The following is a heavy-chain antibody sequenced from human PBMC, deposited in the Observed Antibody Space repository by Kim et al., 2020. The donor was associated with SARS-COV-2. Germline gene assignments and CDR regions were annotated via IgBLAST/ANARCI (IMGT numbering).Heavy chain of an antibody. CDR2: ISTSGSTI. CDR3: ARSLYCSSTSCFYGMDV. D-gene: IGHD2-2*01. CDR1: GFTFSTYE. Sequence: GGSLRLSCAASGFTFSTYEMNWVRQAPGEGLEWISYISTSGSTIYYADSVKGRFTISRDNAKSSLSLQMNSLRAEDTAVYYCARSLYCSSTSCFYGMDVWGQGTTVTVSS. J-gene: IGHJ6*02. V-gene: IGHV3-48*03.